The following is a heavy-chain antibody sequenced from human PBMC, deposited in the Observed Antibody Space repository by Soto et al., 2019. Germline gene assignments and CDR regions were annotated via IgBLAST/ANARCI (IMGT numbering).Heavy chain of an antibody. V-gene: IGHV1-24*01. D-gene: IGHD3-16*01. CDR3: GTPDSWGSYCDSGIDS. CDR2: FDPEDGET. CDR1: GYTLTELS. Sequence: ASVKVSCKASGYTLTELSMHWVRQAPGEGLEWMGGFDPEDGETIYAQKFQGRVTMTDDTSTDTAYMELSSLRSEDTAVYYCGTPDSWGSYCDSGIDSWGQGTLLTVSS. J-gene: IGHJ4*02.